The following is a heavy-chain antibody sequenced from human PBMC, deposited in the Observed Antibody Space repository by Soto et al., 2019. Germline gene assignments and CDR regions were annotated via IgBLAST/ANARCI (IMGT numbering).Heavy chain of an antibody. CDR3: ARRGGGVVLTATTPFDY. CDR1: SGSISTANW. Sequence: QVPLQESGPRLVRPSGTLSLTCTVSSGSISTANWWSWVRQPPRRGLEWIGEIYHSGSTNYNLSLKSRVTLSVDKSKNQFSLRLSSVTAADTAMYYCARRGGGVVLTATTPFDYWGQGTLVTVSS. J-gene: IGHJ4*02. D-gene: IGHD2-21*02. V-gene: IGHV4-4*02. CDR2: IYHSGST.